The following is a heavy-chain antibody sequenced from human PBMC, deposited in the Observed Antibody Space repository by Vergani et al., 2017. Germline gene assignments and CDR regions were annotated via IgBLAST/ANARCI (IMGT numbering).Heavy chain of an antibody. D-gene: IGHD2-15*01. V-gene: IGHV3-30*01. CDR3: ARDGYCSGGSCLLNDAFDI. CDR1: GFTFSSYA. J-gene: IGHJ3*02. CDR2: ISYDGSNK. Sequence: QVQLVESGGGVVQPGRSLRLSCAASGFTFSSYAMHWVRQAPGKGLEWVAVISYDGSNKYYADSVKGRFTISRDNSKNTLYLQMNSLRAEDTAVYYCARDGYCSGGSCLLNDAFDIWGQGTMVTVSS.